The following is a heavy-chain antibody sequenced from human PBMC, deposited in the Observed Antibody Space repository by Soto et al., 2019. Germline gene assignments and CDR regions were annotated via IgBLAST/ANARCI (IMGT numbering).Heavy chain of an antibody. J-gene: IGHJ6*02. Sequence: EVQLVESGGVVVQPGGSLRLSCAASGFTFDDYTMHWVRQAPGKGLEWVSLISWDGGSTYYADSVKGRFTISRDNSKNSLDLQMNSLRTEDTALYYCAKDAYCSGGSCYSVAAGYYGMDVWGQGTTVTVSS. CDR2: ISWDGGST. D-gene: IGHD2-15*01. CDR3: AKDAYCSGGSCYSVAAGYYGMDV. CDR1: GFTFDDYT. V-gene: IGHV3-43*01.